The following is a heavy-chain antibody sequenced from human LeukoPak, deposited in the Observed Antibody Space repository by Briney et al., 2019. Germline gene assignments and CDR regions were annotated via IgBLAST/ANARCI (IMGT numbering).Heavy chain of an antibody. Sequence: GGSLRLSCAVSGSTFSSYDMHWVRQVIGKGLEWVSGIGTAGDTYSPSSVKGRFTISRENAKNFLYLQMNSLRAGDTAVYYCARADSRGYSLDYWGQGTLVTVSS. CDR2: IGTAGDT. CDR1: GSTFSSYD. J-gene: IGHJ4*02. D-gene: IGHD5-18*01. V-gene: IGHV3-13*01. CDR3: ARADSRGYSLDY.